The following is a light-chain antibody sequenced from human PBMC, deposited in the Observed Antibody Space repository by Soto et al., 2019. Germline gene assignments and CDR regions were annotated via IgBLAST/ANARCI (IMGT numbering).Light chain of an antibody. J-gene: IGKJ1*01. CDR2: WAS. V-gene: IGKV4-1*01. Sequence: DIVMTQSPDSLAVSLGERATIHCKSSQSILFTSDNKNYLAWYQQKSGQPPRLLIYWASTRESGVPDRFSGRGSGTDFSLTISSLEAEDGAVYYCQQHYTTPRTFGQGTKVEIK. CDR3: QQHYTTPRT. CDR1: QSILFTSDNKNY.